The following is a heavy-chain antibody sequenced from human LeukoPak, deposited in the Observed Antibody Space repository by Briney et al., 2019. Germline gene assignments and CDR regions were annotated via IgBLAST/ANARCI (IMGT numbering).Heavy chain of an antibody. CDR1: GFTVSNDY. V-gene: IGHV3-53*05. Sequence: GGSLRLSCAASGFTVSNDYMAWVRQDPGKGLEWVSLIYADGTTFYTDSVKGRFTISRDNAKNSLYLQMNSLRAEDTALYYCAKADYCSGGSCYFDYWGQGTLVTVSS. CDR2: IYADGTT. CDR3: AKADYCSGGSCYFDY. J-gene: IGHJ4*02. D-gene: IGHD2-15*01.